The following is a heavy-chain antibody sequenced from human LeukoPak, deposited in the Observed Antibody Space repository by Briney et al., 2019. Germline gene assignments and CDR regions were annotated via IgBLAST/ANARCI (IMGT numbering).Heavy chain of an antibody. Sequence: SQALSLTCTVSGGSISSGGYYWSWIRRHPGKGLEWIGYIYYSGSTYYNPSLKSRVTISVDTSKNQFSLKLSSVTAADTAVYYCARERAGGTSVGYWGQGTLVTVSS. CDR1: GGSISSGGYY. CDR2: IYYSGST. D-gene: IGHD2-2*01. J-gene: IGHJ4*02. CDR3: ARERAGGTSVGY. V-gene: IGHV4-31*03.